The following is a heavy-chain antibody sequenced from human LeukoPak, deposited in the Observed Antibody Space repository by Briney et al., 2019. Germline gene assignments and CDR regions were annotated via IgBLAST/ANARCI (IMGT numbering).Heavy chain of an antibody. J-gene: IGHJ6*02. D-gene: IGHD3-10*01. CDR1: GDSISSNNYY. V-gene: IGHV4-39*07. CDR3: ARERLYGSGSYYNVYYYGMDV. Sequence: SETLSLTCTVSGDSISSNNYYYGWVRQPPGKGLEWIGEINHSGSTNYNPSLKSRVTISVDTSKNQFSLKLSSVTAADTAVYYCARERLYGSGSYYNVYYYGMDVWGQGTTVTVSS. CDR2: INHSGST.